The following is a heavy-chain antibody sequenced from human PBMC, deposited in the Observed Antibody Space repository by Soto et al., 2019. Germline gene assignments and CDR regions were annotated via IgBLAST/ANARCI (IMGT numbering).Heavy chain of an antibody. Sequence: EVQLVESGGGLVQPGGSLRLSCAASGFTFNSYWIHWVRQAPGKGLVWVSRINFDGTTTNYADSVKGRFTISRDNAENTLYLQMNSLRDEDTAVYYCARGGFRQWLLDYWGQGSLVTVSS. J-gene: IGHJ4*02. V-gene: IGHV3-74*01. CDR1: GFTFNSYW. CDR2: INFDGTTT. D-gene: IGHD5-12*01. CDR3: ARGGFRQWLLDY.